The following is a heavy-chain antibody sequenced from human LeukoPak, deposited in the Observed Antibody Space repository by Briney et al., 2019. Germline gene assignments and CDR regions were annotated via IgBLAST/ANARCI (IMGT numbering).Heavy chain of an antibody. Sequence: GGSLRLSCAASGFTFSSYSMNWVRQAPGKGLEWVSYISSSTSTIYYADSVKGRFIISRDNAKNSLYLQMNSLRAEDTAVYYCARVRGSYYSDYWGQGTLVTVS. V-gene: IGHV3-48*04. D-gene: IGHD1-26*01. CDR1: GFTFSSYS. CDR2: ISSSTSTI. CDR3: ARVRGSYYSDY. J-gene: IGHJ4*02.